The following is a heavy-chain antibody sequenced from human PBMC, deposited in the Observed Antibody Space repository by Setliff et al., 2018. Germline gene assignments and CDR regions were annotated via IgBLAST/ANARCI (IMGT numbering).Heavy chain of an antibody. V-gene: IGHV1-18*01. CDR3: SRLVRFCTKTTCQRLLGDDY. J-gene: IGHJ4*02. Sequence: ASVKVSCKASGYTFSNFAISWVRQAPGQGLEWMGWISPHTGNAYYAQKFQGRVTLTTDTSTNTAYIEVRNLRFDDTAIYFCSRLVRFCTKTTCQRLLGDDYWGQGTLVTV. CDR2: ISPHTGNA. CDR1: GYTFSNFA. D-gene: IGHD3-3*01.